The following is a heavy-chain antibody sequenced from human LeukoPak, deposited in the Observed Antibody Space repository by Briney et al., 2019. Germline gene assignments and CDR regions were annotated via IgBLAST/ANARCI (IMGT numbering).Heavy chain of an antibody. CDR2: ISSSSSYI. V-gene: IGHV3-21*01. CDR3: ARDFKVYYYYYMDV. J-gene: IGHJ6*03. Sequence: GGSLRLSCAASGFTFSSYSMNWVRQAPGKGLEWVSSISSSSSYIYYADSVKGRFTISRDNAKNSLYLQMNSLRAEDTAVYYCARDFKVYYYYYMDVWGKGTTVTVSS. CDR1: GFTFSSYS.